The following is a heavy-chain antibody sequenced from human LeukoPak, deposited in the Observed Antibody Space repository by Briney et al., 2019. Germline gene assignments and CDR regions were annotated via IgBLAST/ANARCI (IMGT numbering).Heavy chain of an antibody. CDR2: IYSGGST. Sequence: GGSLRLSCAASGFTFSDYYMSWVRQAPGKGLEWVSVIYSGGSTYYADSVKGRFTISRDNSKNTLYLQMNSLRAEDTAVYYCARDISYYYSSGAAFDIWGQGTMVTVSS. D-gene: IGHD3-22*01. CDR3: ARDISYYYSSGAAFDI. J-gene: IGHJ3*02. CDR1: GFTFSDYY. V-gene: IGHV3-66*01.